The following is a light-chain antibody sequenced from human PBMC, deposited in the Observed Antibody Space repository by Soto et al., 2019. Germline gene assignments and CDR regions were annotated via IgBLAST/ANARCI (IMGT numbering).Light chain of an antibody. CDR2: ANN. CDR3: QSHDTSLSGNVV. V-gene: IGLV1-40*01. CDR1: SSNIGAGYD. J-gene: IGLJ2*01. Sequence: QSVLTQPPSVSGAPGQRVTISCTGSSSNIGAGYDVHWYQQLPGTAPKLLIYANNNRPSGVPDRFSGSKSGTSASLAITGLQAEDEADYYCQSHDTSLSGNVVFGGGTKL.